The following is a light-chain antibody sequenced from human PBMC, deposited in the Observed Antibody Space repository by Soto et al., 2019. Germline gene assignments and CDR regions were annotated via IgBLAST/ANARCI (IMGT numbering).Light chain of an antibody. Sequence: DIQMTQSPSTLSASVGDRVTITCRASQSIGSWLAWYQQKPGKAPKFLIYWASSLETGVPSRFSGSGSGTEFTLTISSLHPDDFATDYCQQYNRYPRTCGQGPKVEIK. CDR1: QSIGSW. V-gene: IGKV1-5*03. CDR3: QQYNRYPRT. CDR2: WAS. J-gene: IGKJ1*01.